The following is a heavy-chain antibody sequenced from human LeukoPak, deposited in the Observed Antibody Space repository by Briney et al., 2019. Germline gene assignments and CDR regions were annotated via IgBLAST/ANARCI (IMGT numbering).Heavy chain of an antibody. CDR1: GFTFSSYS. D-gene: IGHD3-22*01. V-gene: IGHV3-48*04. J-gene: IGHJ6*03. Sequence: PGGSLRLSCAASGFTFSSYSMNWVRQAPGKGLEWVSYISSSSSTIYYADSVKGRFTISRDNAKNSLYLQMNSLRAEDTAVYYCARLPVLVVVKGYYYYMDVWAKGPRSPSP. CDR2: ISSSSSTI. CDR3: ARLPVLVVVKGYYYYMDV.